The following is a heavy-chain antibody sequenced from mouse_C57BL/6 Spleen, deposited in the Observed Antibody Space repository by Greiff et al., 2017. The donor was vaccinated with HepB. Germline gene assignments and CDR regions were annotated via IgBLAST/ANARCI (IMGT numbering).Heavy chain of an antibody. V-gene: IGHV1-69*01. CDR2: IDPSDSYT. CDR3: ARWRLTGYFDV. CDR1: GYTFTSYW. Sequence: QVQLQQPGAELVMPGASVKLSCKASGYTFTSYWMHWVKQRPGQGLEWIGEIDPSDSYTNYNQKFKGKSTLTVDKSSSTAYMQLSSLTSEDSAVYYCARWRLTGYFDVWGTGTTVTVSS. J-gene: IGHJ1*03. D-gene: IGHD4-1*01.